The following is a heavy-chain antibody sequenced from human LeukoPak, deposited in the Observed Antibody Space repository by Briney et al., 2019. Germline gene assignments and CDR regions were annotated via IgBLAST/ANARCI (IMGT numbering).Heavy chain of an antibody. J-gene: IGHJ3*02. CDR1: GFTFSSYA. D-gene: IGHD6-13*01. Sequence: GGSLRLSCAASGFTFSSYAMHWVRQAPGKGLEWVAVISYDGSNKYYADSVKGRFTISRDNSKNTLYLQMNSLRAEDTAVYYCARDTSYSSSLDIWGQGTMVTVSS. CDR2: ISYDGSNK. CDR3: ARDTSYSSSLDI. V-gene: IGHV3-30-3*01.